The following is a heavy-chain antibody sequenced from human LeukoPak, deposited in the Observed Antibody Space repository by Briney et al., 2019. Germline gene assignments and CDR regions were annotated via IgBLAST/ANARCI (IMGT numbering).Heavy chain of an antibody. D-gene: IGHD5-24*01. V-gene: IGHV4-38-2*01. CDR1: GYSISRGSY. J-gene: IGHJ3*02. Sequence: SETLSLTCAVSGYSISRGSYWGWIRQPPGKGLEWIGSVYHSGSAYYNPSLKSRVTISVDTSKNQFFLELTSVTAADTAVYYCAVGLHSGQFAFDIWGQGTMVTVSS. CDR2: VYHSGSA. CDR3: AVGLHSGQFAFDI.